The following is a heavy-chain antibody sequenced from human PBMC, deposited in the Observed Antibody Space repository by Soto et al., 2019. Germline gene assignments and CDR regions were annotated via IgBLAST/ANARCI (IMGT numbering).Heavy chain of an antibody. CDR2: ISAYNGNT. Sequence: QVQLVQSGAEVKKPGASVKVSCKASGYTFTSYGISWVRQAPGQGLEWMGWISAYNGNTNYAQKLQGRVTMTTDTSTSTANLELRSLRSDDTAVYYCARDLPTVTTRYGMDVWGQGTTVTVSS. CDR3: ARDLPTVTTRYGMDV. V-gene: IGHV1-18*01. D-gene: IGHD4-17*01. J-gene: IGHJ6*02. CDR1: GYTFTSYG.